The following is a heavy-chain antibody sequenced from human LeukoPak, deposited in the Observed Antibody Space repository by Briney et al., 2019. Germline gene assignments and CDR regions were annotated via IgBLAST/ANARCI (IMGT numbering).Heavy chain of an antibody. CDR1: GLILSSYG. Sequence: PGGSLRLSCAASGLILSSYGMHWVRQAPGKGLEWVAFIRYDGNSKYYADSVKGRFTISRDNSKNTLYLQVNSLRAEDTAVYYCARDLVAAAGTYFDYWGQGTLVTVSS. CDR3: ARDLVAAAGTYFDY. CDR2: IRYDGNSK. V-gene: IGHV3-30*02. D-gene: IGHD6-13*01. J-gene: IGHJ4*02.